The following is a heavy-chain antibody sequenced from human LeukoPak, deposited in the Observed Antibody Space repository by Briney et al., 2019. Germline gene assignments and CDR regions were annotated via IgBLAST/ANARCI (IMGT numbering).Heavy chain of an antibody. CDR2: HYDSGST. D-gene: IGHD4-17*01. J-gene: IGHJ4*02. Sequence: SETLSLTCTVSGGSTSVYYWSWIRQAPGKGLEWIGYHYDSGSTHYNPSLKSRVTISLDTSKNQFSLNLSSVTAADTAVYYCARHSWVNGYFDYWGQGTLVTVSS. V-gene: IGHV4-59*08. CDR3: ARHSWVNGYFDY. CDR1: GGSTSVYY.